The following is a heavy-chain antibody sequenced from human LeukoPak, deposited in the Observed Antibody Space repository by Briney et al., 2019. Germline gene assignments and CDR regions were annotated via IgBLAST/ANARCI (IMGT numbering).Heavy chain of an antibody. Sequence: GGSLRLSCAASGFTFSDYYMSWIRQAPGKGLEWVSYISSSSSYTNYADSVKGRFTISRDNAKNSLYLQMNSLRAEDTAVYYCARNAAAGTSLDDYWGQETLVTVSS. CDR1: GFTFSDYY. CDR2: ISSSSSYT. V-gene: IGHV3-11*03. D-gene: IGHD6-13*01. CDR3: ARNAAAGTSLDDY. J-gene: IGHJ4*02.